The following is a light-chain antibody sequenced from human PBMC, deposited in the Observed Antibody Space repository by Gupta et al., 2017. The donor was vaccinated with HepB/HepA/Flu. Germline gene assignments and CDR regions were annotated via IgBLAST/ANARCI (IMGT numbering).Light chain of an antibody. CDR1: QSISNY. CDR3: QQSYSTPYT. CDR2: AAS. J-gene: IGKJ2*01. Sequence: DIQMTQSPSSLSASVGDRVTITCRASQSISNYLNWYQQKPGKAPKLLIYAASSLQSGVPSRFSGSGSGTDFTLTISSLQPEEFATYYCQQSYSTPYTFGQGTKLEIK. V-gene: IGKV1-39*01.